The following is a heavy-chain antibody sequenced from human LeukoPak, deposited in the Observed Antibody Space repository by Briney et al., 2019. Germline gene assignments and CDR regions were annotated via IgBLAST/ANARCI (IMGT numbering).Heavy chain of an antibody. CDR3: ARAKANDAFDI. V-gene: IGHV4-31*03. CDR1: DGSISSGDYF. CDR2: IFYSGST. Sequence: SQTLSLTCSVSDGSISSGDYFWTWLRQHPGKGLEWIGYIFYSGSTYYNPSLKSRVTISVHTSNNQFSLKVRSVTAADTAVYYCARAKANDAFDIWGQGTMVTVSS. J-gene: IGHJ3*02.